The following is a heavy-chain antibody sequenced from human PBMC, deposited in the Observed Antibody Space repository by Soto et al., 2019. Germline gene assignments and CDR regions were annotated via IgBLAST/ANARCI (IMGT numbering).Heavy chain of an antibody. D-gene: IGHD2-15*01. CDR1: GFTFSSYP. J-gene: IGHJ4*02. CDR3: AGDRSYCSGGSCYSTFDY. CDR2: IWYDGSIE. V-gene: IGHV3-33*01. Sequence: QVQLVESGGGVVQPGRSLRLSCAASGFTFSSYPMHWVRQAPGKGPEWVAVIWYDGSIEDYVDSVKGRFTISRDNSKNTLYLQMNSLRAEDTAVYYCAGDRSYCSGGSCYSTFDYWGQGTLVTVSS.